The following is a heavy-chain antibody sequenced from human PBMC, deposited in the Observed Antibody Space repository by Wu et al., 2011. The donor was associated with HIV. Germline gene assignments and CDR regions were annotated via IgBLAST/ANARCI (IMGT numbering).Heavy chain of an antibody. CDR2: ISGYNGDT. D-gene: IGHD2-2*01. CDR3: ARESIYRYCTGTTCYPDY. J-gene: IGHJ4*01. CDR1: GYTFTNYA. V-gene: IGHV1-18*01. Sequence: LVQSGAEVKKPGASVKVSCKASGYTFTNYAISWVRQAPGQGLEWMGWISGYNGDTNYVQKLKGRVTMTTDTSTNTAYMELRSLTSDDTAVYFCARESIYRYCTGTTCYPDYWGQGTLVTVSS.